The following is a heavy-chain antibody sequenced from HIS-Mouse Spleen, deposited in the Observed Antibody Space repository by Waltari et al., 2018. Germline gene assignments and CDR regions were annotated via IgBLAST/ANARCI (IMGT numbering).Heavy chain of an antibody. Sequence: QVQLQESGPGLVKPSQTLSLTCTVSGGSISSGCYYWSWIRQHPGKGLEWIGYIYSSGSTYYNPSLKSRVTISVDTSKNQFSLKLSSVTAADTAVYYCAGGPRSSSITGAFDIWGQGTMVTVSS. CDR2: IYSSGST. D-gene: IGHD6-13*01. J-gene: IGHJ3*02. CDR1: GGSISSGCYY. V-gene: IGHV4-31*03. CDR3: AGGPRSSSITGAFDI.